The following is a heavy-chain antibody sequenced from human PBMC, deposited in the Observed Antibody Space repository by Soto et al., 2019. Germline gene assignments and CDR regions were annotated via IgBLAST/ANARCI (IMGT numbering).Heavy chain of an antibody. CDR1: GYTFTSYY. D-gene: IGHD2-15*01. CDR3: ARDAPPHRYCSGGSCYNYYYYMDV. J-gene: IGHJ6*03. CDR2: INPSGGST. V-gene: IGHV1-46*03. Sequence: GASVKVSCKASGYTFTSYYMHWVRQAPGQGLEWMGIINPSGGSTSYAQKFQGRVTMTRDTSTSTVYMELSSLRSEDTAVYYCARDAPPHRYCSGGSCYNYYYYMDVWGKGTTVTV.